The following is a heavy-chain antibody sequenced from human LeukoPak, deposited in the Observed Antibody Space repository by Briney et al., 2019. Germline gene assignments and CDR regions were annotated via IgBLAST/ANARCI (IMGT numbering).Heavy chain of an antibody. CDR2: ISSSGSSI. D-gene: IGHD4-17*01. V-gene: IGHV3-11*04. CDR1: GLTFSDYY. CDR3: ARDEPTVTTGPPVGS. Sequence: GGSLRLSCAASGLTFSDYYMSWIRQAPGKGLEWVSYISSSGSSIFYADSVKGRFTISRDNAKNTLYLQMNSLRVEDTAVYYCARDEPTVTTGPPVGSWGQGTLVTVSS. J-gene: IGHJ4*02.